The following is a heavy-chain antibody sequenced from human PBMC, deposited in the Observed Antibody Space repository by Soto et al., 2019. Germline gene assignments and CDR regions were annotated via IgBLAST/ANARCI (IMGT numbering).Heavy chain of an antibody. CDR2: MWYDGTNK. V-gene: IGHV3-33*01. Sequence: AGSLRLSCAASGFTFRIYSMHWVRQSPGKGLEWVAVMWYDGTNKYYGESVKGRFTISRDNSENTLYLQMNSLRVEDTAVYYCARDATFGTKGGSFDIWGHGTLVTVSS. CDR3: ARDATFGTKGGSFDI. CDR1: GFTFRIYS. D-gene: IGHD3-16*01. J-gene: IGHJ3*02.